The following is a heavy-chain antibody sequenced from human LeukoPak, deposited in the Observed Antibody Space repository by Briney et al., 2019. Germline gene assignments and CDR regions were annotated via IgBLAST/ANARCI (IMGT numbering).Heavy chain of an antibody. D-gene: IGHD3-9*01. V-gene: IGHV3-11*01. J-gene: IGHJ6*02. Sequence: GGSLRLSCAASGFTFSDYYMSWLRQAPGKGLEWVSYISSSGSTIYYADSVKGRFTISRDNAKNSLYLQMNSLRAEDTAVYYCARSYDILTGYYSRYYYYGMDVWGQGTTVTVSS. CDR1: GFTFSDYY. CDR3: ARSYDILTGYYSRYYYYGMDV. CDR2: ISSSGSTI.